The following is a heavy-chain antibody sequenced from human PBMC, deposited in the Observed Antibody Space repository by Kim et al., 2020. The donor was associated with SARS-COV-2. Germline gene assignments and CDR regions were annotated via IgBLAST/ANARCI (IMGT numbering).Heavy chain of an antibody. V-gene: IGHV4-30-4*01. CDR1: GGSISSGDYY. CDR3: ARVRTRITMIVVVTNAFDI. CDR2: IYYSGST. J-gene: IGHJ3*02. Sequence: TLSLTCTVSGGSISSGDYYWSWIRQPPGKGLEWIGYIYYSGSTYYNPSLKSRVTISVDTSKNQFSLKLSSVTAADTAEYYCARVRTRITMIVVVTNAFDIKCQATTDTVSS. D-gene: IGHD3-22*01.